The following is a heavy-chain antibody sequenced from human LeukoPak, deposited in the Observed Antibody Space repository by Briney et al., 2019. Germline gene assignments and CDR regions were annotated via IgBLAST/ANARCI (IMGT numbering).Heavy chain of an antibody. CDR2: ISGSGDNT. Sequence: GGSLRLSCAASGFTFSSYAMSWVRQAPGRGLEWVSGISGSGDNTYYADSVKGRFTISRDNSKNTLYVQVNSLGTEDTAAYYCAKGSYYDSSGSFYFDYWGQGTLVTVSS. J-gene: IGHJ4*02. D-gene: IGHD3-22*01. CDR3: AKGSYYDSSGSFYFDY. V-gene: IGHV3-23*01. CDR1: GFTFSSYA.